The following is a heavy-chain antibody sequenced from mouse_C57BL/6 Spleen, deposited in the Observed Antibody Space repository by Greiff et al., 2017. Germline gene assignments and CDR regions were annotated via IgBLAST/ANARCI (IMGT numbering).Heavy chain of an antibody. V-gene: IGHV14-4*01. CDR1: GFNIKDDY. Sequence: VQLKQSGAELVRPGASVKLSCTASGFNIKDDYMHWVKQRPEQGLEWIGWIDPENGDTEYASKFQGKATITADTSSNTAYLQLSSLTSEDTAVYYCTTTTMVTQFAYWGQGTLVTVSA. D-gene: IGHD2-2*01. CDR3: TTTTMVTQFAY. J-gene: IGHJ3*01. CDR2: IDPENGDT.